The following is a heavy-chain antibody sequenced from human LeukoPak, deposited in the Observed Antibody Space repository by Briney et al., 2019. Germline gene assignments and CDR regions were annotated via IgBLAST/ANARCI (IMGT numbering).Heavy chain of an antibody. D-gene: IGHD1-26*01. Sequence: LSGGSLRLSCAASGFTFSSYAMSWVRQAPGKGLEWVSAISGSGGSTYYADSVKGRFTISRDNSKNTLYLQMNSLRAEDTAVYYCAKLGLVLGQGYFDYWGQGTLVTVSS. V-gene: IGHV3-23*01. CDR1: GFTFSSYA. J-gene: IGHJ4*02. CDR2: ISGSGGST. CDR3: AKLGLVLGQGYFDY.